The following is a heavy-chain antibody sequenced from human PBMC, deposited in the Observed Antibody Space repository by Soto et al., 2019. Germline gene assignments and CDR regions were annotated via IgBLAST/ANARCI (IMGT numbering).Heavy chain of an antibody. CDR3: ARGRSVNYDFWSGYYKAFDI. CDR2: IKQDGSEK. J-gene: IGHJ3*02. V-gene: IGHV3-7*04. Sequence: GGTLRLSCAASGFTFSSYWMSWVRQAPGKGLEWVANIKQDGSEKYYVDSVKGRFTISRDNAKNSLYLQMNSLRAEDTAVYYCARGRSVNYDFWSGYYKAFDIWGQGTMVTVSS. CDR1: GFTFSSYW. D-gene: IGHD3-3*01.